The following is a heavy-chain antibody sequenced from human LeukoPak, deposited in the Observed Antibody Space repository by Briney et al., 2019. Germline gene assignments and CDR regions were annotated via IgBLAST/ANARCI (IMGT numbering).Heavy chain of an antibody. CDR2: INHSGST. CDR1: GGSLSGYY. J-gene: IGHJ5*02. D-gene: IGHD2-15*01. Sequence: SETLSLTCAVYGGSLSGYYWSWIRQPPGKGLEWIGEINHSGSTNYNPSLQSQVTISADTSKNQFSLNLRSVIAADTAVYYCTRGLRLGYCSGGSCYYWFDPWGQGTRVTVSS. CDR3: TRGLRLGYCSGGSCYYWFDP. V-gene: IGHV4-34*01.